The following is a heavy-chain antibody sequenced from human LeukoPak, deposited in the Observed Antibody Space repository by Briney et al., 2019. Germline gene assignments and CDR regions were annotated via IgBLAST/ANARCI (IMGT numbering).Heavy chain of an antibody. J-gene: IGHJ3*02. CDR2: NDHSGST. CDR1: GGSISSSNW. V-gene: IGHV4-4*02. Sequence: PSGTLSLTCAVSGGSISSSNWWSWVRQPAGKGLEWIGENDHSGSTNYNPSLKSRVTISVDKSKNQFSLKLSSVTAADTAVYYCARSIDFRPVMSRDAFDIWGQGTMVTVSS. CDR3: ARSIDFRPVMSRDAFDI. D-gene: IGHD4-11*01.